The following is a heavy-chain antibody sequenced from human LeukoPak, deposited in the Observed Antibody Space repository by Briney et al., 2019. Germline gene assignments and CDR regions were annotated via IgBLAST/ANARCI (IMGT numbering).Heavy chain of an antibody. D-gene: IGHD5-24*01. V-gene: IGHV1-69*04. CDR2: IIPILGIA. CDR1: GGTFSSYA. CDR3: ASVEMATNEPNYYYGMDV. Sequence: AASVKVSCKASGGTFSSYAISWVRQAPGQGLEWMGRIIPILGIANYAQKFQGRVTITADKSTSTAYMELSSLRSEDTAVYYCASVEMATNEPNYYYGMDVWRQGTTVTVSS. J-gene: IGHJ6*02.